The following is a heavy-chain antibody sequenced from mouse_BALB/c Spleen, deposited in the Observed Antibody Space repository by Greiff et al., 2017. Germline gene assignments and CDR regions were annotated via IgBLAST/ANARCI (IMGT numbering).Heavy chain of an antibody. CDR1: GYSITSDYA. CDR2: ISYSGST. V-gene: IGHV3-2*02. CDR3: ALYYGEGDY. J-gene: IGHJ2*01. Sequence: EVKLQESGPGLVKPSQSLSLTCTVTGYSITSDYAWNWIRQFPGNKLEWMGYISYSGSTSYNPSLKSRISITRDTSKNQFFLQLNSVTTEDTATYYCALYYGEGDYWGQGTTLTVSS. D-gene: IGHD1-1*01.